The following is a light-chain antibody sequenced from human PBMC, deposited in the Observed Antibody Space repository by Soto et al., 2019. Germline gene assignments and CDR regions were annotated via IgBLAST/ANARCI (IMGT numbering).Light chain of an antibody. J-gene: IGKJ4*01. V-gene: IGKV1-33*01. CDR2: DAS. CDR3: QQYNNLPLT. CDR1: QDISNY. Sequence: DIQMTQSPSSLSASVGDRVTITCQASQDISNYLNWYQQKPGTAPKLLIYDASNLETGVPSRFSGSGSRTDFIFTISSLQPEDIATYYCQQYNNLPLTFGGGTKVEIK.